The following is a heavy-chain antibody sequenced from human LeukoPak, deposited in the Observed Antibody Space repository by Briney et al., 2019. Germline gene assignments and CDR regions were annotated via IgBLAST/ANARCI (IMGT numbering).Heavy chain of an antibody. J-gene: IGHJ5*02. CDR3: ARGEDIVATIFLGSARFDP. D-gene: IGHD5-12*01. V-gene: IGHV1-8*01. CDR2: MNPNNGNT. CDR1: GYTFTSYD. Sequence: ASVKVSCKASGYTFTSYDINWVRQATGQGLEWMGWMNPNNGNTGYAQKFQGRVTMTRNTSISTGYMELSSLRSEDTAVYYCARGEDIVATIFLGSARFDPWGQGTLVTVSS.